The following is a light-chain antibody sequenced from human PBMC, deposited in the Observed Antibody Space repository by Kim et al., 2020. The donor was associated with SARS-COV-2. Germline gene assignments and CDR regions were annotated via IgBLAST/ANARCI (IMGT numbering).Light chain of an antibody. CDR3: CSYAGSSTFVV. CDR1: SGDVGNYNL. Sequence: SITISCTGTSGDVGNYNLVSWYQQRPGKAPKLIIFEVSKRPSGVSNRFSGAKSGDTASLTISGLQAEDESDYYCCSYAGSSTFVVFGGGTQLTVL. CDR2: EVS. J-gene: IGLJ2*01. V-gene: IGLV2-23*02.